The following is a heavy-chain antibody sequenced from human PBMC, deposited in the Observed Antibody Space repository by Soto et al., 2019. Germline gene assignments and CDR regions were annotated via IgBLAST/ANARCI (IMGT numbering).Heavy chain of an antibody. CDR2: ITSSSITI. Sequence: EVQLVESGGGLVQPGGSLRRSCAASGFTFSSFSMNWVRQAPGKGLEWLSYITSSSITISYADSVKVRFTISRDNAKNSLYLQMNSLRADDTAVYYCARDSSNYNFDYWGRGGLVTVSS. CDR1: GFTFSSFS. CDR3: ARDSSNYNFDY. J-gene: IGHJ4*02. V-gene: IGHV3-48*01. D-gene: IGHD2-2*01.